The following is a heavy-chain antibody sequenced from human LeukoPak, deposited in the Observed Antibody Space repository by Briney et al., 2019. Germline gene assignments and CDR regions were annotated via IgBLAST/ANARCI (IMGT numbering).Heavy chain of an antibody. V-gene: IGHV1-69*13. D-gene: IGHD3-22*01. Sequence: WASVKVSCKASGGTFSSYAISWVRQAPGQGLEWMGGIIPIFGTANYAQKFQGRVTITADESTSTAYMELSSLRSEDTAVYYCARGPSMIVVEYWGQGTLVTVSS. CDR3: ARGPSMIVVEY. J-gene: IGHJ4*02. CDR2: IIPIFGTA. CDR1: GGTFSSYA.